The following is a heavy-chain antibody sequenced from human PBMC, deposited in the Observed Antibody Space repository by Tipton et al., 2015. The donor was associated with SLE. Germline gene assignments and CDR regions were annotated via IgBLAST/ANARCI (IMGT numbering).Heavy chain of an antibody. V-gene: IGHV3-7*01. Sequence: SLRLSCAVSGFTLSTYWIIWVRQGPGKGLEWVASVKQDESEKYYVDAVKDRFTVSRDNAKGSVYLQMNNLRADDTGVYYCARRAGGPHYYYFYMDVWGTGTTVTVSS. J-gene: IGHJ6*03. CDR1: GFTLSTYW. CDR2: VKQDESEK. D-gene: IGHD3-10*01. CDR3: ARRAGGPHYYYFYMDV.